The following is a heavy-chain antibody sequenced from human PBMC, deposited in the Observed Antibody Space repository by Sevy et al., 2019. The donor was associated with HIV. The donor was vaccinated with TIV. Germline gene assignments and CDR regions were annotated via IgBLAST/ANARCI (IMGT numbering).Heavy chain of an antibody. J-gene: IGHJ5*02. D-gene: IGHD6-13*01. CDR3: ASYIAAAAPGWFDP. V-gene: IGHV4-30-4*01. Sequence: SETLSLTCTVSGGSISSGDYYWSWIRQPPGKGLEGIGYIYYSGSTYYNPSLKSRVTISVDTSKNQFSLKLSSVTAADTAVYYCASYIAAAAPGWFDPWGQGTLVTVSS. CDR1: GGSISSGDYY. CDR2: IYYSGST.